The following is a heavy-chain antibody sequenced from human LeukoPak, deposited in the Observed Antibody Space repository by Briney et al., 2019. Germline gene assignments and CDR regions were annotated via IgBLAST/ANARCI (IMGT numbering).Heavy chain of an antibody. D-gene: IGHD5-12*01. V-gene: IGHV3-23*01. J-gene: IGHJ4*02. CDR3: AKALEGYSGYDYRREVGR. Sequence: QAGGSLRLSCTVSGFTLSSYEMSWIRQAPGKGLEWVSSIDYSGGSSYYADSVKGRFTISRDNSKNTLYLQMNSLRAEDTAVYYCAKALEGYSGYDYRREVGRWGQGTLVTVSS. CDR1: GFTLSSYE. CDR2: IDYSGGSS.